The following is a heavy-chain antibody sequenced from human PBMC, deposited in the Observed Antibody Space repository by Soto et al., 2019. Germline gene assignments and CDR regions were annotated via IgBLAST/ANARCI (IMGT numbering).Heavy chain of an antibody. CDR2: ISAYNGNT. V-gene: IGHV1-18*01. Sequence: ASVKVSCKASGYTFSSYGISWVRQAPGQGLEWMGWISAYNGNTNYAQKLQGRVTMATDTSTSTAYMELRSLRSDGTAVYYCARDGAFESGSGSLDYWGQGTLVTVSS. CDR1: GYTFSSYG. D-gene: IGHD3-10*01. CDR3: ARDGAFESGSGSLDY. J-gene: IGHJ4*02.